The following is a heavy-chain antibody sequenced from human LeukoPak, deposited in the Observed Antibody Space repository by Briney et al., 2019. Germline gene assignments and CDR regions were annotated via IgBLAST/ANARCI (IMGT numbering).Heavy chain of an antibody. Sequence: GGSLRLSCAASGFTFSSYEMNWVRQAPGKGLEWVSYISSSGSTIYYADSVKGRFTISRDNAKNSLYLQMNSLRAEDTAVYYCAKDGVVPAAFLGWYWGQGTLVTVSS. CDR1: GFTFSSYE. CDR3: AKDGVVPAAFLGWY. V-gene: IGHV3-48*03. D-gene: IGHD2-2*01. CDR2: ISSSGSTI. J-gene: IGHJ4*02.